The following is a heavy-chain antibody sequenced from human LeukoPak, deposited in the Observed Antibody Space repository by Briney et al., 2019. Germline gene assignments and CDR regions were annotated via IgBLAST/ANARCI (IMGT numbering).Heavy chain of an antibody. CDR1: GFIFSSYW. J-gene: IGHJ5*02. CDR2: IKYDGSEK. CDR3: AREPPRERWFDT. Sequence: GGSLRLSCTASGFIFSSYWVSWVRHAPGGGLEWVAYIKYDGSEKYYVASVKGRFTISRDNAKNSLYLQINSLRAEDTAVYYCAREPPRERWFDTWGQGTLVTVYS. V-gene: IGHV3-7*03. D-gene: IGHD1-1*01.